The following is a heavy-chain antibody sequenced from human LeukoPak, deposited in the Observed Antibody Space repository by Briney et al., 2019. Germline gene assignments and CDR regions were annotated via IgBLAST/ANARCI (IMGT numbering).Heavy chain of an antibody. D-gene: IGHD3-22*01. J-gene: IGHJ4*02. CDR3: ARAPSNYYDSSGYRFDY. V-gene: IGHV4-59*01. Sequence: SETLSLTCTVSGGSISSYYWSWIRQPPGEGLEWIGYIYYSGSTNYNPSLKSRVTISVDTSKNQFSLKLSSVTAADTAVYYCARAPSNYYDSSGYRFDYWGQGTLVTVSS. CDR2: IYYSGST. CDR1: GGSISSYY.